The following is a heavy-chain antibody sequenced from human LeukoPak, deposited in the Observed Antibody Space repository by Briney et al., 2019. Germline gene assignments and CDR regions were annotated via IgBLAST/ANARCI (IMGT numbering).Heavy chain of an antibody. V-gene: IGHV1-69*13. CDR3: ARVTTRLGPFDY. CDR2: IIPIFGTA. D-gene: IGHD5-12*01. Sequence: SVKVSCKASGGTFSSYAISWVRQAPGQGLEWMGGIIPIFGTANYAQKFQGRVTITADESTSTAYMELSSLRSEDTAVYYCARVTTRLGPFDYWGQGTLVTVSS. J-gene: IGHJ4*02. CDR1: GGTFSSYA.